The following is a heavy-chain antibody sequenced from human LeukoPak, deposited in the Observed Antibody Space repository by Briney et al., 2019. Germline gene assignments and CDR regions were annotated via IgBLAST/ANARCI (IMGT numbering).Heavy chain of an antibody. CDR1: GGTFSSYA. J-gene: IGHJ3*02. CDR2: IIPIFGTA. CDR3: ARELAADHDAFDI. D-gene: IGHD6-13*01. Sequence: SVNVSCKASGGTFSSYAISWVRQAPGQGLEWMGGIIPIFGTANYAQKFQGRVTITADESTSTAYMELSSLRSEDTAVYYCARELAADHDAFDIWGQGTMVTVSS. V-gene: IGHV1-69*01.